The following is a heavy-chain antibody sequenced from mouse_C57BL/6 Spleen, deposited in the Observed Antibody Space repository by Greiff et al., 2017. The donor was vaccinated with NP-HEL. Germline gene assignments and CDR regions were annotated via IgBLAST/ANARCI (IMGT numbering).Heavy chain of an antibody. V-gene: IGHV1-50*01. CDR1: GYTFTSYW. D-gene: IGHD1-1*01. J-gene: IGHJ2*01. CDR2: IDPSDSYT. CDR3: ARNYGSSRTDY. Sequence: QVQLQQPGAELVKPGASVKLSCKASGYTFTSYWMQWVKQRPGQGLEWIGEIDPSDSYTNYAHKFKGKATLTVDTSSSTAYMQLSSLTSEDSAVYYCARNYGSSRTDYWGQGTTLTVSS.